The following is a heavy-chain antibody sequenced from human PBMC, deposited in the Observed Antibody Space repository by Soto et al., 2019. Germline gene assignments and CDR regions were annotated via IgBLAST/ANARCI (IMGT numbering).Heavy chain of an antibody. CDR2: IFYSGST. V-gene: IGHV4-39*01. CDR3: ARRYGWLYFDY. CDR1: GDSISSSNYF. J-gene: IGHJ4*02. D-gene: IGHD3-10*01. Sequence: QLQLQESGPGLVKPWETLSLTCTVSGDSISSSNYFWGWIRQPPGKGLEWIGTIFYSGSTYYNPSLKSRFTISVDTSKNQCSLKLTSVTAADTALYYCARRYGWLYFDYWGQGSLVTVSS.